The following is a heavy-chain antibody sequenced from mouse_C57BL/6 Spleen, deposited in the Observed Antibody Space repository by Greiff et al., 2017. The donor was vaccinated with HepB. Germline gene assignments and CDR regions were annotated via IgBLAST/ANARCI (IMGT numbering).Heavy chain of an antibody. CDR1: GYAFSSSW. Sequence: VQLQQSGPELVKPGASVKISCKASGYAFSSSWMNWVKQRPGKGLEWIGRIYPGDGDTNYNGKFKGKATLTADKSSSTADMQLSSLTSEDSAVYFCASDYYGSSYVGAWFAYWGQGTLVTVSA. V-gene: IGHV1-82*01. CDR2: IYPGDGDT. D-gene: IGHD1-1*01. CDR3: ASDYYGSSYVGAWFAY. J-gene: IGHJ3*01.